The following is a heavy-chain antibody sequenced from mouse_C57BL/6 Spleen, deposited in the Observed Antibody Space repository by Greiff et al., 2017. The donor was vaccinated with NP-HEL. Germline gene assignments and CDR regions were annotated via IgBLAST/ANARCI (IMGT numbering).Heavy chain of an antibody. CDR2: ISYDGSN. V-gene: IGHV3-6*01. Sequence: EVQLVESGPGLVKPSQSLSLTCSVTGYSITSGYYWNWIRQFPGNKLEWMGYISYDGSNNYNPSLKNRISITRDTSKNQFFLKLNSVTTEDTATYYCARDRRLRTLYWYFDVWGTGTTVTVSS. D-gene: IGHD1-1*01. CDR3: ARDRRLRTLYWYFDV. J-gene: IGHJ1*03. CDR1: GYSITSGYY.